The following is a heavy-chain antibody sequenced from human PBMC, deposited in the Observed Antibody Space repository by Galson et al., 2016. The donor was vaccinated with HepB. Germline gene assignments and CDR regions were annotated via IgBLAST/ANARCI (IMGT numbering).Heavy chain of an antibody. J-gene: IGHJ4*02. CDR3: AKDGPYPFYFDS. Sequence: SLRLSCAASGFTFDSYGMSWVRQAPGKELEWVAFISYDGSESYYSDSVKGRCTISRDNSKNTLFLQMDSLRTEDTAVYYCAKDGPYPFYFDSWGQGTLVTVSS. CDR1: GFTFDSYG. CDR2: ISYDGSES. V-gene: IGHV3-30*18.